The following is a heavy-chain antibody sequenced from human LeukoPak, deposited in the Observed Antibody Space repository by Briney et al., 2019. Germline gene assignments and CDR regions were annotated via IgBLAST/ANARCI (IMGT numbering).Heavy chain of an antibody. J-gene: IGHJ4*02. CDR1: GVSISSGDYY. D-gene: IGHD3-22*01. Sequence: PSETLSLTCTVSGVSISSGDYYWSWIRQPPGKGLEWIGYIYYSGSTYYNPSLKSRVTISVDTSKNQFSLKLSSVTAADTAVYYCARAFLTYYYDSSGYYYFDYWGQGTLVTVSS. CDR3: ARAFLTYYYDSSGYYYFDY. V-gene: IGHV4-30-4*01. CDR2: IYYSGST.